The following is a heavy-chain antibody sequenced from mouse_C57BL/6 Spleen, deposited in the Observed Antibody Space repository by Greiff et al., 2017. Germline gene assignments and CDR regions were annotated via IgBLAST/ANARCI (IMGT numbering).Heavy chain of an antibody. V-gene: IGHV1-69*01. Sequence: QVQLKQSGAELVMPGASVKMSCKASGYTFTSYWMHWVKQRPGQGLEWIGGIDPSDSYTNYNQKFKGKTTLTVDKSSSTAYVQLSSLTSEDSAVDYCARSRTAKVPYAMDYWGQGTSVTVSS. CDR3: ARSRTAKVPYAMDY. D-gene: IGHD1-2*01. J-gene: IGHJ4*01. CDR2: IDPSDSYT. CDR1: GYTFTSYW.